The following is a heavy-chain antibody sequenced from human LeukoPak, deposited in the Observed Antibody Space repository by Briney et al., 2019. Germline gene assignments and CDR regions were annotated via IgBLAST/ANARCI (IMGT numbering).Heavy chain of an antibody. CDR3: ARTRYYYNSRSYGAPYYFDY. CDR1: GGSISSGSYY. J-gene: IGHJ4*02. Sequence: SETLSLTCTVSGGSISSGSYYWGWIRQPPGKGLEWIGNIYYSGSTYYNPSLKSRVSISVDTSKNQFSLKLTSVTAADTAVYYCARTRYYYNSRSYGAPYYFDYWGQGTLVTVSS. CDR2: IYYSGST. D-gene: IGHD3-10*01. V-gene: IGHV4-39*07.